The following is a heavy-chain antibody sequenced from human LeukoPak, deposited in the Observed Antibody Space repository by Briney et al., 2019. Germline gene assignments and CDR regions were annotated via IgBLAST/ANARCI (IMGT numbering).Heavy chain of an antibody. CDR1: GYTFTSYG. Sequence: GASVKVSCKASGYTFTSYGISWVRQAPGQGLEWMGWVNPRSGNAGYLQKFQGRLTITRDTSIDTAYMDLSSLSSEDTAVYYCARGVPLGYCTYGVCYPPYYFDYWGQGTLVTASS. J-gene: IGHJ4*02. CDR3: ARGVPLGYCTYGVCYPPYYFDY. D-gene: IGHD2-8*01. V-gene: IGHV1-8*03. CDR2: VNPRSGNA.